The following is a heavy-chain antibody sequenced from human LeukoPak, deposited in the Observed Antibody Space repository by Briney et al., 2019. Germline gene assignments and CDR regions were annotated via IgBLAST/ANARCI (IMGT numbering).Heavy chain of an antibody. J-gene: IGHJ4*02. V-gene: IGHV4-39*07. CDR1: GGSISHSASY. CDR3: ASSYYDILTPDY. D-gene: IGHD3-9*01. CDR2: IYYRGNT. Sequence: SETLSLTCTVSGGSISHSASYWALIRQSPGKGLEWIATIYYRGNTYYNPSLKSRVTISIDTSKSQFSLKLSSVTAADTAVYYCASSYYDILTPDYWGQGTLVTVSS.